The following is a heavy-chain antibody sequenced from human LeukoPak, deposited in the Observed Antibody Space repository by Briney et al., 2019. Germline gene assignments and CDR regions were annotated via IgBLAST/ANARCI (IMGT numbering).Heavy chain of an antibody. CDR1: GYSFPTYW. Sequence: GESLKISCKGSGYSFPTYWIAWVRQIPGKGVEWMGIIYRDESNIRYSPSFQGQVTISADKSISTAYLQWSSLKASDTAMYYCARPPSRGYSSSFEYWGQGTLVTVSS. D-gene: IGHD2-2*03. CDR3: ARPPSRGYSSSFEY. J-gene: IGHJ4*02. CDR2: IYRDESNI. V-gene: IGHV5-51*01.